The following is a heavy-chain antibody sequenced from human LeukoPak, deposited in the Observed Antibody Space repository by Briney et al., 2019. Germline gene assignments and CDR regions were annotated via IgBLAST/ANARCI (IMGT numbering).Heavy chain of an antibody. D-gene: IGHD2-15*01. CDR1: GYSFTSYW. J-gene: IGHJ4*02. V-gene: IGHV5-51*01. Sequence: GESLKISCKGSGYSFTSYWIGWVRQMPGKGLEWMGIIYPGDSDTRYSPSFQGQVTISADKSISTAYLQWSSLKASDTAMYYCARSDYCGGGSCYFHYWGQGTLVTVSS. CDR2: IYPGDSDT. CDR3: ARSDYCGGGSCYFHY.